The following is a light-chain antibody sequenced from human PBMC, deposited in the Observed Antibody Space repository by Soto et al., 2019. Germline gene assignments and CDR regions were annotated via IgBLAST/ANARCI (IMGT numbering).Light chain of an antibody. CDR3: CSYAGYYTLL. CDR2: GVS. CDR1: TSDIGAYNY. Sequence: QSALTQPRSVSGSPGQSVTISCTGTTSDIGAYNYVSWYQQHPGKAPKLIIHGVSKRPSGVPERFSCSKSDSTASLTISGLQDEDEADYYCCSYAGYYTLLFGGGTKVTVL. J-gene: IGLJ2*01. V-gene: IGLV2-11*01.